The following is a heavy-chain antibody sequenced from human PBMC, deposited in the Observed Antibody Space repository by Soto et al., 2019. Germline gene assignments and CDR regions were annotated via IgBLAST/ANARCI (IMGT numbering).Heavy chain of an antibody. CDR1: GFTFDDYA. D-gene: IGHD3-3*01. CDR2: ISWNSGSI. Sequence: GGSLRLSCAASGFTFDDYAMHWVRQAPGKGLEWVSGISWNSGSIGYADSVKGRFTISRDNAKNSLYLQMSSLRAEDTALYYCAAGDFWSGYYIDYWGQGTLVTVSS. V-gene: IGHV3-9*01. J-gene: IGHJ4*02. CDR3: AAGDFWSGYYIDY.